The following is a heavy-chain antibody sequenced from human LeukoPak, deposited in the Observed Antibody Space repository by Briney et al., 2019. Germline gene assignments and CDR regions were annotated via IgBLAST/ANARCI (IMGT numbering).Heavy chain of an antibody. D-gene: IGHD5-12*01. Sequence: PGGSLRLSCEASGFTFSSYTMNWVRQAPGKGLEWVAFIRYDGSNKYYADSVKGRFTISRDISMNTLYLQMNNLKPEDTAVYYCAYGYSRFQNDYWGQGTLVTVSS. V-gene: IGHV3-30*02. CDR3: AYGYSRFQNDY. CDR2: IRYDGSNK. CDR1: GFTFSSYT. J-gene: IGHJ4*02.